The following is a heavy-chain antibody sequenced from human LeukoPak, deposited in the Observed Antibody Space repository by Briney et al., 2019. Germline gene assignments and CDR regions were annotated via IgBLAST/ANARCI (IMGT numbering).Heavy chain of an antibody. CDR3: ARYYYDSSGPIYYYYGMDV. V-gene: IGHV4-59*01. CDR2: IFGSGST. Sequence: SETLSLTCTVSGGSISSYYWSWIRQPPGKGLEWIGLIFGSGSTNYNPSLKSRVTISVDTSKNQFSLKLSSVTAADTAVYYCARYYYDSSGPIYYYYGMDVWGQGTTVTVSS. D-gene: IGHD3-22*01. J-gene: IGHJ6*02. CDR1: GGSISSYY.